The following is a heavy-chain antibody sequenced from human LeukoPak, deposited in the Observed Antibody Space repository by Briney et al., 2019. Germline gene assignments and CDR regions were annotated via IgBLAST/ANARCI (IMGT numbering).Heavy chain of an antibody. CDR2: IYSGGST. CDR3: ARWNFDY. Sequence: GGSLRLSCAASGITVSSNYTSWVRQAPGKGLEWVSVIYSGGSTYYADSVKGRFTISRDNSKNTLYLQMNSLRAEDTAVYYCARWNFDYWGQGTLVTVSS. V-gene: IGHV3-66*01. J-gene: IGHJ4*02. CDR1: GITVSSNY.